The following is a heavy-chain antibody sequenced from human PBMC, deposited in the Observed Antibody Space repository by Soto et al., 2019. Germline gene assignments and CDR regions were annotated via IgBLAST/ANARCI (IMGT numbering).Heavy chain of an antibody. Sequence: KFQGRVTITRDTSASTAYMELSSLRSEDTAVYYCAREGYDSRNYYYYGMDVWGQGTTVTVSS. V-gene: IGHV1-3*01. CDR3: AREGYDSRNYYYYGMDV. D-gene: IGHD3-22*01. J-gene: IGHJ6*02.